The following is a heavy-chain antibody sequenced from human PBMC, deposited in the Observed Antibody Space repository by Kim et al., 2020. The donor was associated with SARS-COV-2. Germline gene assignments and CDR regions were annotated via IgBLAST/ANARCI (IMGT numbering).Heavy chain of an antibody. CDR2: IGGSGGST. Sequence: GGSLRLSCAASGLTFNSYAMSWVRQAPGKGLEWVSGIGGSGGSTYYADSVKGRFTISRDNSKNTLYLQMNSLRAEDTAVYYCAKGGKYSNSLGFDFWGQGALVTVSS. J-gene: IGHJ4*02. CDR3: AKGGKYSNSLGFDF. D-gene: IGHD6-13*01. V-gene: IGHV3-23*01. CDR1: GLTFNSYA.